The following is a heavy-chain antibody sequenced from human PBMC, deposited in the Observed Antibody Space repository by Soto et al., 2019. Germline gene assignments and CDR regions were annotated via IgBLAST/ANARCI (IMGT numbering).Heavy chain of an antibody. V-gene: IGHV1-18*01. Sequence: QVQLVQSGAVVEKPGASVKVSCKTSGYTFTSFGISWVRQAPGQGLEWIGWFKTYNDKRKYSQKLRRGVSMPTETATNTVYMELRSLTADDTAVYYCVRDRIVAVPAGHDNFEFWGHGTMVTVSS. D-gene: IGHD2-2*01. J-gene: IGHJ3*01. CDR2: FKTYNDKR. CDR3: VRDRIVAVPAGHDNFEF. CDR1: GYTFTSFG.